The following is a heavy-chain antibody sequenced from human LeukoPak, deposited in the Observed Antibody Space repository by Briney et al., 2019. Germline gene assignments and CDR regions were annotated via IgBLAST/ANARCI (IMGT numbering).Heavy chain of an antibody. CDR1: GGSISSYY. V-gene: IGHV4-4*07. J-gene: IGHJ5*02. D-gene: IGHD3-10*01. CDR2: IYTSGST. CDR3: ARDLYYYGSGSYYKGSLNWFDP. Sequence: PSETLSLTCTVSGGSISSYYWSWIRQPAGKGLEWIGRIYTSGSTNYNPSLKSRVTMSVDTSKNQFSLKLSFVTAADTAVYYCARDLYYYGSGSYYKGSLNWFDPWGQGTLVTVSS.